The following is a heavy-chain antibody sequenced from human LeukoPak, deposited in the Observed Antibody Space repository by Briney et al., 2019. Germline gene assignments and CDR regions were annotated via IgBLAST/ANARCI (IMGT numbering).Heavy chain of an antibody. J-gene: IGHJ5*02. CDR1: GYTFTSYA. D-gene: IGHD3-9*01. V-gene: IGHV1-3*01. Sequence: ASVKVSCKASGYTFTSYAMHWVRQAPGHRLEWMGWINAGNGNTKYSQKFRGRVTITRDTSASTAYMELSSLRSEDTAVYYCARGYYDILTGLTVGRGTSENWFDPWGQGTLVTVSS. CDR3: ARGYYDILTGLTVGRGTSENWFDP. CDR2: INAGNGNT.